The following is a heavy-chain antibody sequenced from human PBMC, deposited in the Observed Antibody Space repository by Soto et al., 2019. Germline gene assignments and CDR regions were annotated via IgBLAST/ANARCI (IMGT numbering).Heavy chain of an antibody. J-gene: IGHJ4*02. CDR3: ARDPGGSSDS. Sequence: SETLSLTCTVSGGSISNYYWSWIRQPPGGGLEWIGYIYYSGSTNYNPALKSRLTISVGTSRKEFSLRLTSVTAADSAVYYCARDPGGSSDSWGQGTLVTVSS. CDR2: IYYSGST. CDR1: GGSISNYY. D-gene: IGHD1-26*01. V-gene: IGHV4-59*01.